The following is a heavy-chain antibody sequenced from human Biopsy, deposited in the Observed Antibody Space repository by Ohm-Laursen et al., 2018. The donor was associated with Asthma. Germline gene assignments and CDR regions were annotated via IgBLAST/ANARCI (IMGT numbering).Heavy chain of an antibody. D-gene: IGHD3-10*01. CDR2: ISVYNGNT. CDR3: ARAVDYSHYYGIDV. CDR1: GYTFNSAG. Sequence: GSSVKVSCKTSGYTFNSAGITWVRQAPGQGLEWMGWISVYNGNTKVAQKLQDRVTMITDTSTSTAYMELRSLRSGDTAVYFCARAVDYSHYYGIDVWGQGITVTVS. J-gene: IGHJ6*02. V-gene: IGHV1-18*01.